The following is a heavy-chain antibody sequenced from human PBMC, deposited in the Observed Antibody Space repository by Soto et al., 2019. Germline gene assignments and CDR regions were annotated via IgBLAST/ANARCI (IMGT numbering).Heavy chain of an antibody. CDR2: IYYGGST. D-gene: IGHD6-6*01. V-gene: IGHV4-30-4*01. Sequence: SETLSLTCTVSGGSISSGDYYWSWIRHPPGKGLEWIVYIYYGGSTYSNSSLKSRLSISVDTSKNQCSLKLSSVTAADTAVYYCARVLDSSFNYHYGMDVWGQGTTVTVSS. J-gene: IGHJ6*02. CDR1: GGSISSGDYY. CDR3: ARVLDSSFNYHYGMDV.